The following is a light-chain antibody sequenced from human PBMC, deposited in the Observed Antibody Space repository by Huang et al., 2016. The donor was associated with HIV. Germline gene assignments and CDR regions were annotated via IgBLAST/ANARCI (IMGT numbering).Light chain of an antibody. V-gene: IGKV3-15*01. Sequence: ENLMTQSPSTLSVSPGESATLYCRASQSVFKNLAWYQQKPGQAPKLLSYGSSPRAAGIPARFSGSGSGTDFTLTISRLQSEDFAVYYCQQYNTSPRTFGQGTKVEV. CDR3: QQYNTSPRT. CDR1: QSVFKN. J-gene: IGKJ1*01. CDR2: GSS.